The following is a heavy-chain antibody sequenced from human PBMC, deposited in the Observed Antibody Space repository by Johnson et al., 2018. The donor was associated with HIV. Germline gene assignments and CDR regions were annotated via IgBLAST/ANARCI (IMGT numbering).Heavy chain of an antibody. CDR2: MYTGGTT. V-gene: IGHV3-66*01. Sequence: VQLVESGGGLVQPGGSLRLSCAASGFTVSSNYMNWVRQAPGKGLEWVSVMYTGGTTYYADSVKGRFTISRDNSKNTLYLQMNSLRAEDTAVYYCARDGESQQLPLGDAFDVWGQGTMVTVSS. CDR3: ARDGESQQLPLGDAFDV. CDR1: GFTVSSNY. D-gene: IGHD6-13*01. J-gene: IGHJ3*01.